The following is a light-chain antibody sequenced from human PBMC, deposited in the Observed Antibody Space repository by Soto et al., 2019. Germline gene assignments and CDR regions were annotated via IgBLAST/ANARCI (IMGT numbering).Light chain of an antibody. Sequence: EIVLTQSPATLSLSPGERATLSCRASQSVSSYLAWYQQKPGQAPRLLIYDASNRATGIPARFSGSGSGTDFTLPISRLEPEDFAVYGCQQRSNWPALTFGGGTKVEIK. CDR1: QSVSSY. CDR3: QQRSNWPALT. J-gene: IGKJ4*01. CDR2: DAS. V-gene: IGKV3-11*01.